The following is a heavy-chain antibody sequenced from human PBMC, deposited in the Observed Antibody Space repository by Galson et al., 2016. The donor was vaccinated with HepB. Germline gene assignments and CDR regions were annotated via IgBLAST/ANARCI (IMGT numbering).Heavy chain of an antibody. D-gene: IGHD6-13*01. CDR3: ATGSRGGSILYSGTWGDSFDV. Sequence: SVKVSCKASGGIFNSFAFNWVRQAPGQGLEWMGAVIPLFGRSNYAQSFQDRVSITADESANAVYLELRGLETEDTALYFCATGSRGGSILYSGTWGDSFDVWGQGTMVTVSS. CDR2: VIPLFGRS. J-gene: IGHJ3*01. CDR1: GGIFNSFA. V-gene: IGHV1-69*13.